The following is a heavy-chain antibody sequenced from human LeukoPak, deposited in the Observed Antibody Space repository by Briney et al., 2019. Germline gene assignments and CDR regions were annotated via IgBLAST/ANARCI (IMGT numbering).Heavy chain of an antibody. J-gene: IGHJ4*02. D-gene: IGHD3-22*01. CDR1: GGSISSYY. CDR2: IYYSGST. V-gene: IGHV4-59*01. CDR3: ARARYYYDSSGYYDY. Sequence: SETLSLTCAVSGGSISSYYWSWIRQPPGKGLEWIGYIYYSGSTNYNPSLKSRVTISVDTSKNQFSLKLSSVTAADTAVYYCARARYYYDSSGYYDYWGQGTLSPSPQ.